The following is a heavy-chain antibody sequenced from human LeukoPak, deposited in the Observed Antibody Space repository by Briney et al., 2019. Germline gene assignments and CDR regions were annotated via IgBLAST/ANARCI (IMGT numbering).Heavy chain of an antibody. D-gene: IGHD1-26*01. CDR2: TYYRSKWYN. V-gene: IGHV6-1*01. Sequence: SQTLSLTCAISGDSVSSNSAARNWIRQSPSGGLEWLGRTYYRSKWYNDYAVSVKSRITINPDTSKNQFSLQLNSVTPEDTAVYYCARDPRVGATPGRGSFDPWGQGTLVTVSS. CDR1: GDSVSSNSAA. CDR3: ARDPRVGATPGRGSFDP. J-gene: IGHJ5*02.